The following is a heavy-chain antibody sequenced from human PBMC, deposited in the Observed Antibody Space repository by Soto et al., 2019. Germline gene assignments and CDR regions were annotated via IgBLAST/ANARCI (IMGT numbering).Heavy chain of an antibody. Sequence: GASVKVSCKASGGTFSSYAISWVRQAPGQGLEWMGGIIPIFGTANYAQKFQGRVTITADKSTSTAYMELRSLRSEDTAVYYCARDFLWSGSPPGLWGQGTLVTVSS. CDR3: ARDFLWSGSPPGL. CDR1: GGTFSSYA. J-gene: IGHJ4*02. V-gene: IGHV1-69*06. D-gene: IGHD3-3*01. CDR2: IIPIFGTA.